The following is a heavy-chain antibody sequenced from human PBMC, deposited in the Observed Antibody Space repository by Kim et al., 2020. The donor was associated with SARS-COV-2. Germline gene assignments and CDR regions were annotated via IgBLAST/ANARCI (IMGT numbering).Heavy chain of an antibody. CDR3: ASAPRGWSGAFDI. CDR2: MYSGGNT. D-gene: IGHD3-10*01. V-gene: IGHV3-53*01. J-gene: IGHJ3*02. CDR1: GFTVRSNY. Sequence: GGSLRLSCAASGFTVRSNYMSWVRQAPGKGLEWVSVMYSGGNTYYADSVKGRFTISRDNSKNTLYLQMNSLRAEDTAVYYCASAPRGWSGAFDIWGQGT.